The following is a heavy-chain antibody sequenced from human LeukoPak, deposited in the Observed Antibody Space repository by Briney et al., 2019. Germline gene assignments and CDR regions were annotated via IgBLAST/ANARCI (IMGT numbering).Heavy chain of an antibody. Sequence: ASVTDSFQASGYTFTNYYMHWVRQAPGQGLEWMGWISAYNGNSNYAQKLHGRVTLTTDTSTSTAYMEMRSMRSDGTAVYYCARVDQSNGWIHYYYYYYMDVWGKGTTVTISS. CDR1: GYTFTNYY. D-gene: IGHD6-19*01. CDR3: ARVDQSNGWIHYYYYYYMDV. V-gene: IGHV1-18*04. CDR2: ISAYNGNS. J-gene: IGHJ6*03.